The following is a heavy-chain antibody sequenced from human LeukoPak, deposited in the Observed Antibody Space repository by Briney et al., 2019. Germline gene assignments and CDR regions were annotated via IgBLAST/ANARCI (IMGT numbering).Heavy chain of an antibody. CDR3: ARAMVRGVITLWFDP. CDR1: GYTFTSYY. CDR2: INPSGGST. J-gene: IGHJ5*02. V-gene: IGHV1-46*01. D-gene: IGHD3-10*01. Sequence: ASVKVSCKASGYTFTSYYTHWVRQAPGQGLEWMGIINPSGGSTSYAQKFQGRVTMTTDTSTSTAYMELRSLRSDDTAVYYCARAMVRGVITLWFDPWGQGTLVTVSS.